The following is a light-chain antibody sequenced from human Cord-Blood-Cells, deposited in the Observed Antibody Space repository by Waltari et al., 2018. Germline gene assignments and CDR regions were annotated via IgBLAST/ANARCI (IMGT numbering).Light chain of an antibody. V-gene: IGLV1-47*01. CDR3: AAWDDSLSGWV. CDR1: GSNSGRNK. Sequence: QSVLPQPPSASGTPGQRVTISCSGSGSNSGRNKVYWYQQLPGTAPKLLNYRNNQRPSGVPDRFSGSKSGTSASLAISGLRSEDEADYYCAAWDDSLSGWVFGGGTKLTVL. CDR2: RNN. J-gene: IGLJ3*02.